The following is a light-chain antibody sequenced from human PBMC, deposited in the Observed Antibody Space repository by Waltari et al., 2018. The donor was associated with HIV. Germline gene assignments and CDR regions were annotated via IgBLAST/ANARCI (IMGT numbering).Light chain of an antibody. CDR2: EVH. J-gene: IGLJ2*01. V-gene: IGLV2-14*01. CDR3: SSYVNTDTLI. CDR1: STDIGFYNL. Sequence: HSALTQPASVSGSPGQSLTISCTGSSTDIGFYNLASWYQQHPVKAPQLIIYEVHSRPSGVPDRFSGSKSGNTASLTISMLQADDEADYYCSSYVNTDTLIFGGGTKLTVL.